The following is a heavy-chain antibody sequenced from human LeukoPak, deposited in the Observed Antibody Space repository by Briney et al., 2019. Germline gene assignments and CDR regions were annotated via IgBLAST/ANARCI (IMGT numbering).Heavy chain of an antibody. CDR3: ARPHIKSYYYDSSGYFTY. J-gene: IGHJ4*02. Sequence: ASVKVSCKASGYTFTGYYMHWVRQAPGQGLEWMGWINPNSGGTNYAQTFQGRVTMTRDTSISTAYMELSRLRSDDTAVYYCARPHIKSYYYDSSGYFTYWGQGTLVTVSS. V-gene: IGHV1-2*02. CDR1: GYTFTGYY. CDR2: INPNSGGT. D-gene: IGHD3-22*01.